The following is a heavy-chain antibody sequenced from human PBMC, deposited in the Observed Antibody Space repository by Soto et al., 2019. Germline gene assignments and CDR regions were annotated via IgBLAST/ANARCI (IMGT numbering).Heavy chain of an antibody. CDR1: GGTFSSYV. J-gene: IGHJ4*02. CDR2: IIPIFGTA. Sequence: ASVKVSCKASGGTFSSYVITWVRQAPGQGLEWMGGIIPIFGTANYAQKFQGRVTITADESTSTAYMELSSLRSEDTAVYYCARDLSWVTPYYFDYWGQGTLVTVSS. D-gene: IGHD4-4*01. V-gene: IGHV1-69*13. CDR3: ARDLSWVTPYYFDY.